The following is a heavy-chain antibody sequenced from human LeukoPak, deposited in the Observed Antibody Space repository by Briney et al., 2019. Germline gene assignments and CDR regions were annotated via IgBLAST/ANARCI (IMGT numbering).Heavy chain of an antibody. CDR3: ARYGERSSPRYYYCSMDV. Sequence: KTSETLSLTCTVSGGSISSGSYYWSWIRQPAGKGLEWIGRIYTSGSTNYNPSLKSRVTISVDTSKNQFSLKLSSVTAADTAVYYCARYGERSSPRYYYCSMDVWGKGTTVTVSS. CDR1: GGSISSGSYY. V-gene: IGHV4-61*02. CDR2: IYTSGST. D-gene: IGHD6-6*01. J-gene: IGHJ6*03.